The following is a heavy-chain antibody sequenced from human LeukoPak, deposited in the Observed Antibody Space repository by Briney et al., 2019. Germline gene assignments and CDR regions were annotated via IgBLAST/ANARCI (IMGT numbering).Heavy chain of an antibody. J-gene: IGHJ5*02. CDR1: GFTVSSKY. V-gene: IGHV3-53*01. CDR3: AKGDDYNFWSS. Sequence: GGSLRISCAASGFTVSSKYMSWVRQAPGKGPEWLSVFYRDGHTYYADSVKGRFTISRDNSKNTVYLQMNTLRVEDTAIYYCAKGDDYNFWSSWGRGTLVTVSS. D-gene: IGHD5-24*01. CDR2: FYRDGHT.